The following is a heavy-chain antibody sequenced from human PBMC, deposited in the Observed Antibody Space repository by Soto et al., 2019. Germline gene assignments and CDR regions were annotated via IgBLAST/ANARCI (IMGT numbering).Heavy chain of an antibody. V-gene: IGHV3-66*01. Sequence: EVQLVESGGGLVQPGGSLRLSCVASGFTVSNNYMSWVRQAPGKGLEWVSFIYSGGNTYYADSVKGRFTLSRDKSKNTLYLQMTSLRAEDTAVYYCTSRPGSWGQGTLVTVS. CDR2: IYSGGNT. J-gene: IGHJ5*02. D-gene: IGHD7-27*01. CDR3: TSRPGS. CDR1: GFTVSNNY.